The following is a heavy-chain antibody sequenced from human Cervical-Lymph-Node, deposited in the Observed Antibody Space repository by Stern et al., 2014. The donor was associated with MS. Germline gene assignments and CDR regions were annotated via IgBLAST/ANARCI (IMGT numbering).Heavy chain of an antibody. CDR1: GFTFSSYV. Sequence: QVQLVQSGGDVVQPGRSLRLSCAASGFTFSSYVMHWVRQAPGKGLGWGAVILYDGSNEDYADSVKGRFSISRDNSKNTLSLHMNSLRAEDTAVYYCARGGLLITYYFDYWGQGTLVTVSS. D-gene: IGHD2-8*01. V-gene: IGHV3-33*05. CDR3: ARGGLLITYYFDY. CDR2: ILYDGSNE. J-gene: IGHJ4*02.